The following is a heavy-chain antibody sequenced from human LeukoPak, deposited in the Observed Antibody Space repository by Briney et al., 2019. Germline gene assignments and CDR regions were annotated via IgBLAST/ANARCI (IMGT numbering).Heavy chain of an antibody. V-gene: IGHV1-18*01. CDR2: ISAYNGNT. CDR1: GYTFSSYG. D-gene: IGHD3-10*01. CDR3: ARDWGITMVRGVSGHRDFDY. J-gene: IGHJ4*02. Sequence: ASVKVSCKASGYTFSSYGISWVRQAPGQGLEWMGWISAYNGNTNYAQKLQGRVTMTTDTSTSTAYMELRSLRSDDTAVYYCARDWGITMVRGVSGHRDFDYWGQGTLVTVSS.